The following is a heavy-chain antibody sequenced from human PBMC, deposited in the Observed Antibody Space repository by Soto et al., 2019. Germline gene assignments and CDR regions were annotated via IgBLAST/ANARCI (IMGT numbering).Heavy chain of an antibody. V-gene: IGHV4-31*03. CDR3: ARVPPDRYSSGRLDC. Sequence: QVQLQESGPGLVKPSQTLSLTCTVSGGFISSGGYYWSWIRQHPGKGLEWIGYIYYSGDTYYNPSLKSRVTRSVDTSKNQFALKMSFVTAADTAVYYCARVPPDRYSSGRLDCWGQGTLVTVSS. CDR2: IYYSGDT. CDR1: GGFISSGGYY. J-gene: IGHJ4*02. D-gene: IGHD6-19*01.